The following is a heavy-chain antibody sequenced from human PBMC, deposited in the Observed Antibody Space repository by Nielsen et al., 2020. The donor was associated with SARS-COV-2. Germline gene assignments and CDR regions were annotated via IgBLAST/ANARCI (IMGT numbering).Heavy chain of an antibody. CDR1: GFTFDDYA. CDR3: AKDFSSRGGWYYYYGMDV. V-gene: IGHV3-9*01. CDR2: ISLNSGSI. Sequence: SLKISCAASGFTFDDYALHWVRQAPGKGLEWVSGISLNSGSIGYADSVKGRFTISRDNAKNPLYLQMNSLRAEDTALYYCAKDFSSRGGWYYYYGMDVWGQGTTVTVSS. D-gene: IGHD3-16*01. J-gene: IGHJ6*02.